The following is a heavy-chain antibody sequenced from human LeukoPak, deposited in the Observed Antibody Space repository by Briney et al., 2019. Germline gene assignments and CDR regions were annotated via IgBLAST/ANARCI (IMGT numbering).Heavy chain of an antibody. J-gene: IGHJ4*02. CDR1: GFTFSSYA. V-gene: IGHV3-23*01. Sequence: GSLRLSCAASGFTFSSYAMSWVRQAPGKGLEWVSAISGSGGSTYYADSVKGRFTISRDNSKNTLYLQMNSLRAEDTAVYYCAQVVAATPIIDYWGQGTLVTVSS. CDR2: ISGSGGST. CDR3: AQVVAATPIIDY. D-gene: IGHD2-15*01.